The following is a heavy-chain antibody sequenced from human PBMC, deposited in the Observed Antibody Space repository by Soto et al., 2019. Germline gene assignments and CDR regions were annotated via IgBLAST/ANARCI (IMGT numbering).Heavy chain of an antibody. V-gene: IGHV1-18*01. J-gene: IGHJ4*02. D-gene: IGHD3-22*01. CDR1: GYTFTSYG. CDR3: ASANYYDSSGYNSFDY. CDR2: ISAYNGNT. Sequence: ASVKVSCKASGYTFTSYGISWVRQAPGQGLEWMGWISAYNGNTNYAQKLQGRVTMTTDTSTSTAYMELRSLRSDDTAVYYCASANYYDSSGYNSFDYWGQGTLVTVS.